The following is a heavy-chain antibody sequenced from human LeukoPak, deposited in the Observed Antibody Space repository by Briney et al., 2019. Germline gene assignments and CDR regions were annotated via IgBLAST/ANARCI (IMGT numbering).Heavy chain of an antibody. D-gene: IGHD6-19*01. V-gene: IGHV4-59*08. J-gene: IGHJ4*02. Sequence: SETLSLTCTVSGGSISSYYWSWIRQPPGKGLEWIGYIYYSGSTNYNPSLKSRVTISVDTSKNQFPLKLSSVTAADTAVYYCASLSVAGLYYFDYWGQGTLVTVSS. CDR1: GGSISSYY. CDR3: ASLSVAGLYYFDY. CDR2: IYYSGST.